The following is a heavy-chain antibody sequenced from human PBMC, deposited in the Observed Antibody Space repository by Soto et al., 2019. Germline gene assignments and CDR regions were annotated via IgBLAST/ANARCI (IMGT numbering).Heavy chain of an antibody. CDR1: GGSISSSSYY. CDR2: IYYSGST. CDR3: ARGPSSDSGIYYYYGMDV. Sequence: PSETLSLTCTVSGGSISSSSYYWGWIRQPPGKGLEWIGSIYYSGSTYYNPSLKSRVTISVDTSKNQFSLKLSSVTAADTAVYYCARGPSSDSGIYYYYGMDVWGQGTTVTVSS. V-gene: IGHV4-39*01. J-gene: IGHJ6*02. D-gene: IGHD3-10*01.